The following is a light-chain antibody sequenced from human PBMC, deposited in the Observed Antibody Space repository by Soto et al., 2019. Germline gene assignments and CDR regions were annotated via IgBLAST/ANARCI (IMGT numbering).Light chain of an antibody. V-gene: IGKV3-15*01. CDR1: QSICTE. CDR3: QQGHNWPLT. J-gene: IGKJ2*01. CDR2: SAS. Sequence: EIVMTQSPATLSVSPGERATLSCRASQSICTELAWYQQKPGQPPRLLIYSASTRATGVPARFTGSGSGSEFTLTISRLQSEDFAVYYCQQGHNWPLTFGQGTRLEI.